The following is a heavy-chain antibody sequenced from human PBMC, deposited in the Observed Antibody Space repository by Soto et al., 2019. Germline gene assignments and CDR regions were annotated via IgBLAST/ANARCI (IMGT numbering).Heavy chain of an antibody. J-gene: IGHJ2*01. CDR2: VHYSGTT. Sequence: QVQLQESGPGLVKPSETLSLTCTVSGGSISDYYWTWIRQSPGKGLEWIGYVHYSGTTAYNPSLKSRVTMSVDTSEGQFSLDLHSVTAADTVVYYCAREGNYDSSGYYFIQTFNFWGRGTLVTVSS. V-gene: IGHV4-59*01. D-gene: IGHD3-22*01. CDR3: AREGNYDSSGYYFIQTFNF. CDR1: GGSISDYY.